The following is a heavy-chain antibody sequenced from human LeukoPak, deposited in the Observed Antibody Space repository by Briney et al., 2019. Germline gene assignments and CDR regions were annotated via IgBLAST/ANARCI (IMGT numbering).Heavy chain of an antibody. Sequence: PSQTLSLTCTVSGGSISSGSYYWSWIRQPAGKVLEWIGRIYTSGSTNYNPSLKSRVTISVDTSKNQFSLKLSSVTAADTAVYFCARRFNSVWYVDYWGQGTLVTVSS. D-gene: IGHD6-19*01. CDR2: IYTSGST. CDR1: GGSISSGSYY. CDR3: ARRFNSVWYVDY. V-gene: IGHV4-61*02. J-gene: IGHJ4*02.